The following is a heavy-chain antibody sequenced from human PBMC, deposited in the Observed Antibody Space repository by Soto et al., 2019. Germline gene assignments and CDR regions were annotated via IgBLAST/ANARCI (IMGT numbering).Heavy chain of an antibody. CDR3: ARGPTVTTDY. CDR1: GDSVSSDIYY. CDR2: VHYSGHT. V-gene: IGHV4-61*01. D-gene: IGHD4-4*01. J-gene: IGHJ4*02. Sequence: QVQLQESGPGLVKPSETLSLTCTVSGDSVSSDIYYWNWFRQPPGKGLEWLGDVHYSGHTKYNPSLKGRVTISVDTSKNQFSLKLSSVTPADTAVYYCARGPTVTTDYWGQGTLVTVSS.